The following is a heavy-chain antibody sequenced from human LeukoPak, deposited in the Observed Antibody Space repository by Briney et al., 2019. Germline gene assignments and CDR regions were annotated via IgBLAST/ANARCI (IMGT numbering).Heavy chain of an antibody. D-gene: IGHD3-22*01. V-gene: IGHV3-20*04. CDR3: VREHTYYCDSSGDAFDI. J-gene: IGHJ3*02. Sequence: GGSLRLSCAASGFTFDDYAMSWVRQAPGKGLEWVSGINWNGGSTGYADSVKGRFTISRDNAKNSLYLQMNSLRAEDTALYYCVREHTYYCDSSGDAFDIWGQGTMVTVSS. CDR2: INWNGGST. CDR1: GFTFDDYA.